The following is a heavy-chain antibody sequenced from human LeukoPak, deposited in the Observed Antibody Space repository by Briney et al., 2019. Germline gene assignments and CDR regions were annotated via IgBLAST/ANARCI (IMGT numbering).Heavy chain of an antibody. J-gene: IGHJ5*02. Sequence: PGGSLRLSCAASGFTFSSYSMNWVRQAPGKGLEWVSSISSSSTYIYYADSVKGRFTISRDNAKNSLYLQMNSLRAEDTAVYYCARSVVGCFDHWGQGTLVTVSS. V-gene: IGHV3-21*01. CDR1: GFTFSSYS. CDR2: ISSSSTYI. D-gene: IGHD2-15*01. CDR3: ARSVVGCFDH.